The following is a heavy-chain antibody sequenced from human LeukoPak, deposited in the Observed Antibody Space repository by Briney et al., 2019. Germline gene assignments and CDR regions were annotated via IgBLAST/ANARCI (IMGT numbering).Heavy chain of an antibody. CDR3: ARAPQYCSGGSCYFAGFDP. Sequence: ASVKVSCKASGYTFTGYYMHWVRQAPGQGLEWMGWINPKSGGTNDAQKFQGRVTMTRDTSISTAYMELSRLITDDTAVYYCARAPQYCSGGSCYFAGFDPWGQGTLVTVSS. D-gene: IGHD2-15*01. V-gene: IGHV1-2*02. J-gene: IGHJ5*02. CDR2: INPKSGGT. CDR1: GYTFTGYY.